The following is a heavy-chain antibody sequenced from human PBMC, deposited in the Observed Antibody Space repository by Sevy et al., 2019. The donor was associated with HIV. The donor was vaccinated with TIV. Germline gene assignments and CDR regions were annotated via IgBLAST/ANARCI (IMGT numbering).Heavy chain of an antibody. CDR1: GFTFGDYA. D-gene: IGHD1-26*01. V-gene: IGHV3-49*04. CDR3: TRRKGAQSIFDY. CDR2: LKHKAYGGTL. J-gene: IGHJ4*02. Sequence: GGSLRLSCTGSGFTFGDYAMSWVRQAPGKGLEWVAFLKHKAYGGTLDYAASVKGRFSISRDYSKSIAHLQMNDLKTEDTAIYYCTRRKGAQSIFDYWGQGALVTVSS.